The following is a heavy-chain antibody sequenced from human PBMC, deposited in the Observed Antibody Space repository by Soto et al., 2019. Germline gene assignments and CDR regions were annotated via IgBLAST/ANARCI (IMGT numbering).Heavy chain of an antibody. D-gene: IGHD2-8*02. J-gene: IGHJ4*02. CDR1: GFTFSNYD. CDR2: IASAGDT. Sequence: EVQLVESGGGLVQPGGCLRVSCVVSGFTFSNYDMHWVRQATGKGLEWVSAIASAGDTYYADSVKGRFTISRENAGDSLFLQMSSLRVGDTAVYYCVALGAHIFWGQGTLVTVSS. V-gene: IGHV3-13*04. CDR3: VALGAHIF.